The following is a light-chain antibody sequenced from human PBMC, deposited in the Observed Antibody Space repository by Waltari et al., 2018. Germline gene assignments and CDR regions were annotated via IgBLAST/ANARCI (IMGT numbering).Light chain of an antibody. V-gene: IGLV2-14*01. CDR1: SSHVGGYTY. CDR3: SSYTSSSTYVV. CDR2: EVS. Sequence: QSALTQPPAVSASPGPSFTISCTGTSSHVGGYTYVSLYQQHPGKAPKLMIYEVSNRPSGVSNRFSGSKSGNTASLTISGLQAEDEADYYCSSYTSSSTYVVFGGGTKLTVL. J-gene: IGLJ2*01.